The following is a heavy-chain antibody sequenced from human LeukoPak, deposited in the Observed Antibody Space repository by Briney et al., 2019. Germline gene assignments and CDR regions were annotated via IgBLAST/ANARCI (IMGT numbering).Heavy chain of an antibody. Sequence: PGGSLRLSCAASGFTFSSYGMHWVRQAPGKGLEWVSSISSSSSYIYYADSVKGRFTISRDNAKNSLYLQMNSLRAEDTAVYYCASLGYSGYDAFYFDYWGQGTLVTVSS. D-gene: IGHD5-12*01. J-gene: IGHJ4*02. CDR1: GFTFSSYG. V-gene: IGHV3-21*01. CDR3: ASLGYSGYDAFYFDY. CDR2: ISSSSSYI.